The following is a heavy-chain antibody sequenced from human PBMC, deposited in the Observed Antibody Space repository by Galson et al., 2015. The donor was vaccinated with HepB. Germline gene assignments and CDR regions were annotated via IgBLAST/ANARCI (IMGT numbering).Heavy chain of an antibody. Sequence: SVKVSCKASGYTFTSYGISWVRQAPGQGLEWMGWISAYNGNTNYAQKLQGRVTMTTDTSTSTAYMELRSLRSDDTAVYYCARSPGGWPQGYGMDVWGQGTTVTVSS. D-gene: IGHD6-19*01. V-gene: IGHV1-18*01. CDR3: ARSPGGWPQGYGMDV. CDR1: GYTFTSYG. CDR2: ISAYNGNT. J-gene: IGHJ6*02.